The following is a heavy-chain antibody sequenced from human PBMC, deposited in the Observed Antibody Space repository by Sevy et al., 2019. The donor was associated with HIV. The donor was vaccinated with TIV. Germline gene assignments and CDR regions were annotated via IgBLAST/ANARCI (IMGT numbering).Heavy chain of an antibody. CDR1: GYSFTNYW. V-gene: IGHV5-51*01. CDR3: ARLEPRGNHFYGMDV. J-gene: IGHJ6*02. D-gene: IGHD1-1*01. CDR2: IYPGDSDT. Sequence: GETLKISCKGSGYSFTNYWIGWVRQMPGKGPEWMGIIYPGDSDTRYSPSLQGQVTISADRSISTAYLQWSSLKASDTAMYYCARLEPRGNHFYGMDVWGQGTTVTVSS.